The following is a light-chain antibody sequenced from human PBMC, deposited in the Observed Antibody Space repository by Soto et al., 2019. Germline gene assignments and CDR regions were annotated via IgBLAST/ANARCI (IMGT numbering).Light chain of an antibody. CDR3: QQYGGSPRVS. CDR1: QTVSDNY. V-gene: IGKV3-20*01. Sequence: EIVLTQSLGALSLSPGERATLSCRASQTVSDNYLAWYQQKPGQAPRLLIYGASTRATGIPDRFSGSGSGTDFTLTISRLEPEDFAVYYCQQYGGSPRVSFGGGTKVEIK. CDR2: GAS. J-gene: IGKJ4*01.